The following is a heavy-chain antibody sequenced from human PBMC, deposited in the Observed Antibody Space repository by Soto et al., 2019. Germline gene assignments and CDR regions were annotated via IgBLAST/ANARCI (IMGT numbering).Heavy chain of an antibody. J-gene: IGHJ4*02. CDR2: ISYDGSNK. D-gene: IGHD4-17*01. V-gene: IGHV3-30*18. CDR1: GFTFSSYG. Sequence: GGSLRLSCAASGFTFSSYGMHWVRQAPGKGLEWVAVISYDGSNKYYADSVKGRFTISRDNSKNTLYLQMNSLRAEDTAVYYCAKPQGYYGDYYFDYWGQGTLVTVSS. CDR3: AKPQGYYGDYYFDY.